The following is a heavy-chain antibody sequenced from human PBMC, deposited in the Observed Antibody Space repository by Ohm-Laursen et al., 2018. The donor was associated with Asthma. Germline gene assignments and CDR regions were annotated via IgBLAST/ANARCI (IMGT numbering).Heavy chain of an antibody. CDR2: ISYDGSNK. J-gene: IGHJ6*02. CDR1: GFTFSSYG. CDR3: AKDRSPVDYYYYGMDV. V-gene: IGHV3-30*18. Sequence: SLRLSCTASGFTFSSYGMHWVRQAPGKGLEWVAVISYDGSNKYYADSVKGRFTISRDNSKNTLYLQINSLRAEDTAVYYCAKDRSPVDYYYYGMDVWGQGTTVTVSS.